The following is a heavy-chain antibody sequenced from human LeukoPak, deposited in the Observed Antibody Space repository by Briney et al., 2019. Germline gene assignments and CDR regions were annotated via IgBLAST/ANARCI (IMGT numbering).Heavy chain of an antibody. CDR2: IYYSGST. V-gene: IGHV4-59*06. CDR1: GGSINSYY. Sequence: PSETLSLTCTVSGGSINSYYWSWIRQHPGKGLEWIGYIYYSGSTYHNPSLKSRVTISVDTSKNQFSLKLSSVTAADTAVYYCARVASPITMVRGDHFDPWGQGTLVTVSS. D-gene: IGHD3-10*01. CDR3: ARVASPITMVRGDHFDP. J-gene: IGHJ5*02.